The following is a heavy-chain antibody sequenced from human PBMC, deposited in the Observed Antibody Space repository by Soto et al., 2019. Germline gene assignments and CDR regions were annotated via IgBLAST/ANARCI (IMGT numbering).Heavy chain of an antibody. CDR2: IHYGGST. Sequence: SETLSLTCTVSGDSISSYYWSWIRQPPGKGLEWIGYIHYGGSTNYNPSLKSRVTISVDTPKNQFSLKLSSVTAADTAVYYCAKNWNWGSLVHWGQGTLVTV. CDR3: AKNWNWGSLVH. V-gene: IGHV4-59*08. J-gene: IGHJ4*02. CDR1: GDSISSYY. D-gene: IGHD7-27*01.